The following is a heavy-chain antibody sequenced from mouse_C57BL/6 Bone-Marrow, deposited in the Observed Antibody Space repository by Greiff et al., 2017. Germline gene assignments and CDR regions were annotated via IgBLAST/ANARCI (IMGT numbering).Heavy chain of an antibody. Sequence: QVQLQQPGAELVKPGASVKLSCKASGYTFTSYWMHWVKQRPGRGLEWIGRIDPNSGGTKYNEKFKSKATLTVDKPSSTAYMQLRSRTSEDSAVYYWARKLGEDAMDYWGQGTSVTVSS. CDR3: ARKLGEDAMDY. CDR2: IDPNSGGT. CDR1: GYTFTSYW. J-gene: IGHJ4*01. V-gene: IGHV1-72*01. D-gene: IGHD3-3*01.